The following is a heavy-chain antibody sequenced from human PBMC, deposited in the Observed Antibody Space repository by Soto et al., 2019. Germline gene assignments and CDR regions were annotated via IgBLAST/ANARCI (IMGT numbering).Heavy chain of an antibody. D-gene: IGHD2-2*01. J-gene: IGHJ4*02. V-gene: IGHV4-39*01. CDR2: IHYSGST. CDR1: GGSISSTSYY. Sequence: QLQLQESGPGLVKPSETLSLTCTVSGGSISSTSYYWGWIRQPPGKGLEWIGSIHYSGSTYYNPSLKCRCTLSVDTSTNQFSLKLSSVTAADTAVYYCASRKRYCSSTTCYGVYFDYWAQGTLVTVSS. CDR3: ASRKRYCSSTTCYGVYFDY.